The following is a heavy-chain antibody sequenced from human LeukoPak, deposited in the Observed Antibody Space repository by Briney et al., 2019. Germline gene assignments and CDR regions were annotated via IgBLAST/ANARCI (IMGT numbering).Heavy chain of an antibody. D-gene: IGHD2-2*01. CDR3: AKERCSSSSCCIDY. J-gene: IGHJ4*02. Sequence: GGSLRLSCAASRFTCSSYAMSWVRQAPGKGLEGGSSISDSGVYTYYEDSVKVRFTISRDNSNNTLCLQLNSLRADDTAVYYCAKERCSSSSCCIDYWGQGTLVTVSS. CDR1: RFTCSSYA. CDR2: ISDSGVYT. V-gene: IGHV3-23*01.